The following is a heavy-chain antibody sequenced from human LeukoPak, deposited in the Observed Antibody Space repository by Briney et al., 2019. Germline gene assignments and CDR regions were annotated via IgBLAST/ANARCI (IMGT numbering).Heavy chain of an antibody. J-gene: IGHJ4*02. V-gene: IGHV3-33*01. D-gene: IGHD5-12*01. CDR2: IWYDGSSK. CDR3: ARRSNLIHSGYDIVGYFDY. Sequence: PGGSLRLSCAASGFTFSSYGMHWVRQAPGKGLEWVAVIWYDGSSKYYADSVKGRFTISRDNSKNTLYLQMNSLRAEDTAVYYCARRSNLIHSGYDIVGYFDYWGQETLVTVSS. CDR1: GFTFSSYG.